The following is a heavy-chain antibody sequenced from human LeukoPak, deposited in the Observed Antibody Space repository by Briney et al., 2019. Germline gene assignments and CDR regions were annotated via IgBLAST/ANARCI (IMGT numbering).Heavy chain of an antibody. CDR2: IIPILGIA. CDR1: GYTFTSYA. V-gene: IGHV1-69*04. D-gene: IGHD4-17*01. Sequence: ASVKVSCKASGYTFTSYAMNWVRQAPGQGLEWMGRIIPILGIANYAQKFQGRVTITADKSTSTAYMELSSLRSEDTAVYYCARGDYGDYGTQLGYWGQGTLVTVSS. CDR3: ARGDYGDYGTQLGY. J-gene: IGHJ4*02.